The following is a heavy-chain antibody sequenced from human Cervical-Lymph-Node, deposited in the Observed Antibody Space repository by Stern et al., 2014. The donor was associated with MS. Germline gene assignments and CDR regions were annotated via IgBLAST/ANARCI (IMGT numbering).Heavy chain of an antibody. Sequence: VQLVQSGTKIKRPGSSAKVSCKASGGTFSSFAISWLRQAPGQGPEWMGGIIPIIGTANYAQKFQGRVTITADVSTTTAYMELSSLRSEDTAVYYCARGRNGYPGIFDYWGQGTLVTVSS. CDR3: ARGRNGYPGIFDY. J-gene: IGHJ4*02. V-gene: IGHV1-69*12. CDR2: IIPIIGTA. D-gene: IGHD5-24*01. CDR1: GGTFSSFA.